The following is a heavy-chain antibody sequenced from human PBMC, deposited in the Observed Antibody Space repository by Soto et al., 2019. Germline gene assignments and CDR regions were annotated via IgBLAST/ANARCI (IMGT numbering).Heavy chain of an antibody. CDR2: VSYDGSDK. CDR1: GFTFSSYT. J-gene: IGHJ3*01. CDR3: ARDEAQEDAFDV. V-gene: IGHV3-30-3*01. Sequence: QVQLVESGGGVVQPGRSLRLSCAGTGFTFSSYTFHWVRRAPGRGLEWVAVVSYDGSDKLYADSVKGRFTISRDNSKNMVYLQMNSLTTEDTGVYYCARDEAQEDAFDVWGQGTVVTVSS.